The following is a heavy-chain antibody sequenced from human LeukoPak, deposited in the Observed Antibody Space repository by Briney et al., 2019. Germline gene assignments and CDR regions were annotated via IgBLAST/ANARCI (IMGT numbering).Heavy chain of an antibody. CDR3: ARENYFGSGSYSEPFDY. D-gene: IGHD3-10*01. CDR2: IYTSGRT. V-gene: IGHV4-4*07. J-gene: IGHJ4*02. Sequence: SETLSLTCTVSGGSISYYYWNWIRQPAGKGLEWIGRIYTSGRTYYNPSLKSRVTISVDTSKNQFSLKLSSVTAADTAVYYCARENYFGSGSYSEPFDYWGQGTLVTVSS. CDR1: GGSISYYY.